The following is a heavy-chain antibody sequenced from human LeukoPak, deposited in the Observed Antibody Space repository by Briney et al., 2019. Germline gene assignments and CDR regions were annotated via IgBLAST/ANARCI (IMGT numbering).Heavy chain of an antibody. V-gene: IGHV4-59*08. CDR1: GGSIRSYY. D-gene: IGHD3-22*01. CDR3: ARRDDSSGYHKIFDY. J-gene: IGHJ4*02. CDR2: IYYSGST. Sequence: SETLSLTCTVSGGSIRSYYWSWIRQPPGKGLEWIGYIYYSGSTNYNPSLKSRVTISIDTSNNQFYLKLSSLTAADTAVYYCARRDDSSGYHKIFDYWGQGTLVTVSS.